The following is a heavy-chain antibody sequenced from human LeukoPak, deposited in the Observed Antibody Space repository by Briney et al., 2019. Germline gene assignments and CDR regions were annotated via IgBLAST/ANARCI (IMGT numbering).Heavy chain of an antibody. Sequence: GGSLRLSCAASGFTFSSYVMHWVRQAPGKGLEWVAIISYDGSNEYYADSVKGRFTISRDNSKNTLYLQMNSLRAEDTAVYYCAKDSRRIVVVITFVDAFDIWGQGTMVTVSS. CDR2: ISYDGSNE. CDR3: AKDSRRIVVVITFVDAFDI. CDR1: GFTFSSYV. V-gene: IGHV3-30*04. D-gene: IGHD3-22*01. J-gene: IGHJ3*02.